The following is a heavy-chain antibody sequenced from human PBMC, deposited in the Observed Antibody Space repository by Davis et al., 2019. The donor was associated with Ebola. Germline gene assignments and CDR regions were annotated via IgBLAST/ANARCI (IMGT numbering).Heavy chain of an antibody. Sequence: ASVKVSCKASGYTFTSYYMHWVRQAPGQGLEWMGWINPNSGGTNYAQKFQGRVTMTRDTSISTAYMELSRLRSDDTAVYYCARAPTWSQINYYCFDYWGQGTLVTISS. CDR1: GYTFTSYY. V-gene: IGHV1-2*02. CDR3: ARAPTWSQINYYCFDY. CDR2: INPNSGGT. D-gene: IGHD3-10*01. J-gene: IGHJ4*02.